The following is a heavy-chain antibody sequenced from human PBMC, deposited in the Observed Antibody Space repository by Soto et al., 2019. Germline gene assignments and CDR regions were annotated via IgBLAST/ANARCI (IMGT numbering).Heavy chain of an antibody. Sequence: QVQLVESGGGVVQPGRSLRLSCAASGFAFSTYGIHWVRQAPGKGLEWVAVIWYDGSNKYYADSVKGRFTISRDNSKNTLYLQVDSLRAGDTAVYYCARAVGPYDYWGQGTLVTVSS. D-gene: IGHD1-26*01. CDR3: ARAVGPYDY. V-gene: IGHV3-33*01. CDR2: IWYDGSNK. J-gene: IGHJ4*02. CDR1: GFAFSTYG.